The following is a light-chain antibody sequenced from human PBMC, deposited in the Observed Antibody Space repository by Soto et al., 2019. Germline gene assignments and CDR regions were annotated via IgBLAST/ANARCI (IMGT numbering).Light chain of an antibody. V-gene: IGKV3-20*01. CDR1: QSLSSSY. CDR3: QQYDNSPPWT. J-gene: IGKJ1*01. CDR2: GAS. Sequence: EILLTQSPGTLSLSPGVSATLSCRASQSLSSSYLAWYQQKPGQAPRLLIYGASTRATGIPDRFSGSGSETDFTLTISRLEPEDVAVYFCQQYDNSPPWTFGQGTKVEIK.